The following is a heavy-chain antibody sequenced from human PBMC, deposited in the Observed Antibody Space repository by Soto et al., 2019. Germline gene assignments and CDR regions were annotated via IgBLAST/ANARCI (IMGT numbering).Heavy chain of an antibody. J-gene: IGHJ3*02. Sequence: QVQLQESGPGLVKPSETLSLTCTVSGGSISSYYWRWIRQPPGKGLEWIGYIYYSGSTNYNPSLKSLVTISVDTSKNQFSLKLSSVTAADTAVYYCAREAGIAARVWDAFDIWGQGTMVTVSS. CDR3: AREAGIAARVWDAFDI. CDR2: IYYSGST. CDR1: GGSISSYY. V-gene: IGHV4-59*01. D-gene: IGHD6-6*01.